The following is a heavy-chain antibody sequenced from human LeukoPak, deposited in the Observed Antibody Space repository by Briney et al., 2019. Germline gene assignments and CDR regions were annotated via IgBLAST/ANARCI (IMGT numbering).Heavy chain of an antibody. J-gene: IGHJ4*02. CDR3: AGGWLPDKNDF. CDR2: IYHSGST. CDR1: GYSISSGYN. Sequence: SETLSLTCTVSGYSISSGYNWGWIRQPPGKGLEWIGSIYHSGSTYYNPSLKSRVTISVDTSKNQFSLKLTSVTAADTAVYYCAGGWLPDKNDFWGQGTLVTVSA. D-gene: IGHD5-24*01. V-gene: IGHV4-38-2*02.